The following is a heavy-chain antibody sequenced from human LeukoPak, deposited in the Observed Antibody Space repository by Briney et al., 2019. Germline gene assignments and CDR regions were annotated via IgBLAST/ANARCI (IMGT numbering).Heavy chain of an antibody. CDR2: IIPIFGTA. Sequence: SVKVSCKASGGTFSSYAISWVRQAPGQGLEWMGGIIPIFGTANYAQKFQGRVTITADESTSTAYMELSSLRSEDTAVYYCARVRVVVVVAAATRLDYWGQGTLVTVSS. CDR1: GGTFSSYA. V-gene: IGHV1-69*13. D-gene: IGHD2-15*01. J-gene: IGHJ4*02. CDR3: ARVRVVVVVAAATRLDY.